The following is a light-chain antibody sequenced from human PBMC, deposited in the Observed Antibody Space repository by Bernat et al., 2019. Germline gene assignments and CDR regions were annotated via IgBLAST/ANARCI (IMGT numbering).Light chain of an antibody. J-gene: IGKJ1*01. CDR3: KQYGSSPWT. CDR1: QSVSSSY. Sequence: EIVLTQSPGTLSLSPGERATLSCRASQSVSSSYLAWYQQKLGQAPRPLIYGASSRATGIPDRFSGSGSGTDFTLTISRLEPEDFAVYYCKQYGSSPWTFGQGTVVEIK. V-gene: IGKV3-20*01. CDR2: GAS.